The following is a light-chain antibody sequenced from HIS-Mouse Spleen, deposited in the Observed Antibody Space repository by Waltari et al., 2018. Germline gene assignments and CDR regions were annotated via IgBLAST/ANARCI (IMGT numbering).Light chain of an antibody. CDR2: EDS. CDR3: YSTDSSGNHRV. V-gene: IGLV3-10*01. Sequence: SYELTQPPSVSVSPGQTARITCSGDALPKKYAYWYQQKSGQAPVLVIYEDSKRPSGIPGRFSGSRSGTMATLTISGAPVEDEADYYCYSTDSSGNHRVFGGGTKLTVL. J-gene: IGLJ2*01. CDR1: ALPKKY.